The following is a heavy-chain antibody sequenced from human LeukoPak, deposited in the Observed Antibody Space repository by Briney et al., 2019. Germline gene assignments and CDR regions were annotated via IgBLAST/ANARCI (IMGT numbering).Heavy chain of an antibody. Sequence: GGSLRLSCAASGFTFSSYAMSWVRQAPGKGLEWVSAISGSGGSTYYADSVKGRFTISRDNSKNTLYLQMSSLRAEDTAVYYRAKENELGTRKGVTNWFDPWGQGTLVTVSS. V-gene: IGHV3-23*01. CDR3: AKENELGTRKGVTNWFDP. D-gene: IGHD7-27*01. CDR1: GFTFSSYA. J-gene: IGHJ5*02. CDR2: ISGSGGST.